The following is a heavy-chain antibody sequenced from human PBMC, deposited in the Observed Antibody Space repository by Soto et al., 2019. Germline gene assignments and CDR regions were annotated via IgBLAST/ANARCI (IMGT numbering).Heavy chain of an antibody. CDR1: GFTFSSYD. CDR2: IGTAGDT. D-gene: IGHD1-26*01. V-gene: IGHV3-13*01. CDR3: AGVGGLQRGWELIRSKRYCYYGMDV. J-gene: IGHJ6*02. Sequence: EVQLVESGGGLVQPGGSLSLSCAASGFTFSSYDMHWVRQATGKGLEWVSAIGTAGDTYYPGSVKGRFPFSRENAKNALYLQMNSLRAEYTAVYYCAGVGGLQRGWELIRSKRYCYYGMDVWGQGTTVTVSS.